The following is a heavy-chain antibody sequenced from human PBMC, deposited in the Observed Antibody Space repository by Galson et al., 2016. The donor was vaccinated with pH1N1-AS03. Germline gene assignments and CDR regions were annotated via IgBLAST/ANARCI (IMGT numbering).Heavy chain of an antibody. CDR3: AREATIFGVAGLHMDV. CDR1: GGTFSNYA. J-gene: IGHJ6*02. V-gene: IGHV1-69*13. Sequence: SVKVSCKTSGGTFSNYAFSWVRLAPGQGLEWMGGITPIFGTTKYAQKFQGRVTITADESRNTAYMELSSLRSADTAVYYCAREATIFGVAGLHMDVWGQGTTVTVSS. CDR2: ITPIFGTT. D-gene: IGHD3-3*01.